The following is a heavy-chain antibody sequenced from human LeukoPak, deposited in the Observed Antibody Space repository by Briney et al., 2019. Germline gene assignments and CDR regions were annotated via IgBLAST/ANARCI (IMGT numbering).Heavy chain of an antibody. CDR1: DDSVNSGSYY. V-gene: IGHV4-61*01. D-gene: IGHD6-13*01. Sequence: SETLSLTCSVSDDSVNSGSYYWSWIRQPPGKGLEWIGYIYYSGDTNYNPSLKSRVTISVDTSKSHFSLKLNSVTAADTAIYYCARGGSSSFFDFWGQGILVTVSS. CDR2: IYYSGDT. CDR3: ARGGSSSFFDF. J-gene: IGHJ5*01.